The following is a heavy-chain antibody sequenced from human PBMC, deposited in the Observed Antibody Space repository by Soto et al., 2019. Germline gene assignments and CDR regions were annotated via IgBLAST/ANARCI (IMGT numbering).Heavy chain of an antibody. Sequence: QVHLHESGPGLVKPLETLSLTCTVSNDSISNYYWNWIRQSPGKGLEWIGYISYPGTTNYNPSLKSRVAISLDTSKKQFSLTLSSVTAADTAVYFCARGGVMVTDNWLDPWGQGTLVTVSS. D-gene: IGHD2-21*02. CDR3: ARGGVMVTDNWLDP. J-gene: IGHJ5*02. V-gene: IGHV4-59*08. CDR1: NDSISNYY. CDR2: ISYPGTT.